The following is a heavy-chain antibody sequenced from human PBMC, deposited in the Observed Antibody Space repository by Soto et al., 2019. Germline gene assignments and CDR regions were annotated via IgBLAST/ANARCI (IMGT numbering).Heavy chain of an antibody. Sequence: ASVKVSCKASGYTFTSYGISWVRQAPGQGLEWVGWISGYDGNTDYAHKFRGRVTMTADTSTDTAYMELSSLRSEDTAVYYCATDTSGSYSFDYWGQGTLVTVSS. CDR2: ISGYDGNT. CDR1: GYTFTSYG. J-gene: IGHJ4*02. D-gene: IGHD1-26*01. CDR3: ATDTSGSYSFDY. V-gene: IGHV1-18*01.